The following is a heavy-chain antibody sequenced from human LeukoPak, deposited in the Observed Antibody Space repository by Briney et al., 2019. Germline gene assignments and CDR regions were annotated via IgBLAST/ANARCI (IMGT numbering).Heavy chain of an antibody. CDR1: GGSISSYY. CDR2: IYYSGST. D-gene: IGHD3-22*01. V-gene: IGHV4-59*01. J-gene: IGHJ4*02. Sequence: SETLSLTCTVSGGSISSYYWSWIRQPPGKGLEWIGYIYYSGSTNYNPSLKSRVTISVDTSKNQFSLKLSSVTAADMAVYYCARDYDSSLDHWGQGTLVTVSS. CDR3: ARDYDSSLDH.